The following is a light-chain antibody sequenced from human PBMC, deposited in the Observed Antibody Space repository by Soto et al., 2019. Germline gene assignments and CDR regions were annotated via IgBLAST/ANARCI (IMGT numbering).Light chain of an antibody. CDR1: ENVRTF. V-gene: IGKV3-11*01. J-gene: IGKJ1*01. CDR2: GAS. CDR3: QQHSHWPPWT. Sequence: EVVLRQSPATLSLSPGERATLSCRASENVRTFVDWYQQKPGQALRLLIYGASNRATGIPARFSGSGSGTDFTLTISNLEPEDFAVYYCQQHSHWPPWTFGQGTKVDIK.